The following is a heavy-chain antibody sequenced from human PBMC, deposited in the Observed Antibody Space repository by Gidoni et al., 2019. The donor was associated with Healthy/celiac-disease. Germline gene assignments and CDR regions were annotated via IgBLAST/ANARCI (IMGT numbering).Heavy chain of an antibody. D-gene: IGHD3-22*01. CDR3: TTDHMSGYYYDSSGYLDAFDI. V-gene: IGHV3-15*01. J-gene: IGHJ3*02. Sequence: EVQLVESGGGLVKPGGSLRLSCAASGFTFSNAWMSWVRQAPGKGLEWVGRIKSKTDGGTTDYAAPVKGRFTISRDDSKNTLYLQMNSLKTEDTAVYYCTTDHMSGYYYDSSGYLDAFDIWGQGTMVTVSS. CDR2: IKSKTDGGTT. CDR1: GFTFSNAW.